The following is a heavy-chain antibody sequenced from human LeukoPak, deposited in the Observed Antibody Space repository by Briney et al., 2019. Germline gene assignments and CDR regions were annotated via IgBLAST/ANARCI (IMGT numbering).Heavy chain of an antibody. CDR1: GFTFSSYA. CDR3: ARDPRRGYYYYGMDV. CDR2: ISGSGGST. J-gene: IGHJ6*02. V-gene: IGHV3-23*01. D-gene: IGHD3-10*01. Sequence: GGSLRLSCAASGFTFSSYAMSWVRQAPGKGLEWVSAISGSGGSTYYADSVKGRFTISRDNAKNSLYLQMNSLRAEDTAVYYCARDPRRGYYYYGMDVWGQGTTVTVSS.